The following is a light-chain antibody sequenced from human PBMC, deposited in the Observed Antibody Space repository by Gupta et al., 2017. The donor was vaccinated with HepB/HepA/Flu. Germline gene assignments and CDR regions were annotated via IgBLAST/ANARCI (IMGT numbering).Light chain of an antibody. CDR3: QQDSNYPFT. J-gene: IGKJ1*01. CDR1: QGISNS. CDR2: GAT. V-gene: IGKV1-16*01. Sequence: DIQMTQSPSSLSASVGDRVTITCRASQGISNSLAWFQQKPGKAPKSLIYGATSLQSGLPSMISGSGSATDFTLTISMLQPEDFAIYYCQQDSNYPFTFGQGTQVEIK.